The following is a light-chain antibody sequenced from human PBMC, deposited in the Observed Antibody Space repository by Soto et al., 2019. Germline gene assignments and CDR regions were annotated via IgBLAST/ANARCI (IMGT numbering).Light chain of an antibody. V-gene: IGKV3-20*01. CDR3: PPFAHAPIP. Sequence: GWTASHYNKANQSVSNNYIAWYQQKPGQAPRLLIYGASTRATGIPDRFSGTGFGSDVKDGIRSMAAEASSVHYCPPFAHAPIPVGQGTKVDIK. CDR2: GAS. J-gene: IGKJ1*01. CDR1: QSVSNNY.